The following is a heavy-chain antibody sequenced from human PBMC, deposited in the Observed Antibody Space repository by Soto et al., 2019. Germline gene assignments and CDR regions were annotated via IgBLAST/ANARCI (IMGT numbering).Heavy chain of an antibody. J-gene: IGHJ5*02. D-gene: IGHD6-13*01. Sequence: SETLSLTCTVSGGSISSYYWSWIRQPPGKGLEWIGYIYYSGSTNYNPSLKSRVTISVDTSKNQFSLKLSSVTAADTAVYYCARDGSSSWYGDLGENWFDPWGQGTLVTVSS. CDR3: ARDGSSSWYGDLGENWFDP. CDR2: IYYSGST. CDR1: GGSISSYY. V-gene: IGHV4-59*01.